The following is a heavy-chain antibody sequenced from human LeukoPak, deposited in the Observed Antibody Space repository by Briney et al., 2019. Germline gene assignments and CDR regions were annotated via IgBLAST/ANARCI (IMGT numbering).Heavy chain of an antibody. V-gene: IGHV3-33*01. CDR2: IWYDGSNK. CDR3: ARDLGESYFDY. Sequence: GGSLRLSCAASGFTFSNYGMHWVRQAPGKGLEWVAVIWYDGSNKYYADSVKGRFTISRDNSKDTVYLQMSSLRAEDTAVYYCARDLGESYFDYWGQGTLVTVSS. J-gene: IGHJ4*02. CDR1: GFTFSNYG.